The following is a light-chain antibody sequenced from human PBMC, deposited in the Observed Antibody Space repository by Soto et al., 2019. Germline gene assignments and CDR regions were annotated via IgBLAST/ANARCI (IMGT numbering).Light chain of an antibody. CDR3: CSYAGSSTLV. V-gene: IGLV2-23*02. CDR2: GVT. J-gene: IGLJ2*01. CDR1: HNDIGTYDY. Sequence: QSVLTQPTSVSGSPGQSITISCTGNHNDIGTYDYVSWYQQHPGRAPRLLIHGVTTRPSGISGRFSASKSGLTASLTISGLQAEDEADYYCCSYAGSSTLVFGGGTKLTVL.